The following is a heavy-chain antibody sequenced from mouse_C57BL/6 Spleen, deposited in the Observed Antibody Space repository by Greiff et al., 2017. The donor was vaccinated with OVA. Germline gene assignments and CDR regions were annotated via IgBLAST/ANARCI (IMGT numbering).Heavy chain of an antibody. J-gene: IGHJ4*01. CDR3: ARGIYYGNSYAMDY. CDR2: INPNNGGT. Sequence: VQLQQSGPELVKPGASVKIPCKASGYTFTDYNMDWVKQSHGKSLEWIGDINPNNGGTIYNQKFKGKATLTVDKSSSTAYMELRSLTSEDTAVYYCARGIYYGNSYAMDYWGQGTSVTVSS. V-gene: IGHV1-18*01. CDR1: GYTFTDYN. D-gene: IGHD2-1*01.